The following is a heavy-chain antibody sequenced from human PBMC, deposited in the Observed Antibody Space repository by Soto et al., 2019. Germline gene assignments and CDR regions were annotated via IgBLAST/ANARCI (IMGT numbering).Heavy chain of an antibody. CDR3: ARGPYWGKYYSYMDV. CDR1: GYTFTSYY. CDR2: INPNGGST. V-gene: IGHV1-46*01. J-gene: IGHJ6*03. Sequence: ASVKVSCKASGYTFTSYYMHWVRQAPGQGLEWMGIINPNGGSTSYAQKFQGRFTISRDNSMGTLYLQMSSLRAEDTAVYYCARGPYWGKYYSYMDVWGKGTTVTVSS. D-gene: IGHD3-16*01.